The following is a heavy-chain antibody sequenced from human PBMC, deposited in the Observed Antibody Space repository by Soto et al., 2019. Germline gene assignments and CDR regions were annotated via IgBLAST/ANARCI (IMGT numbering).Heavy chain of an antibody. CDR1: GGSISSSY. CDR3: ARDKYCSGGSCRKNWFDP. CDR2: IYDDGSA. D-gene: IGHD2-15*01. Sequence: SETLSLICTVSGGSISSSYWSWIRQPPGKGLEWLAYIYDDGSANYNPSLKSRATISLDMSKNQFSLKLTSVTAADTAVYYCARDKYCSGGSCRKNWFDPWGQGTLVTVSS. J-gene: IGHJ5*02. V-gene: IGHV4-59*01.